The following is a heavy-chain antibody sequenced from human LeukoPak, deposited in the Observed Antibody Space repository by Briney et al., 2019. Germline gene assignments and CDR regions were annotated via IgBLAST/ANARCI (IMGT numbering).Heavy chain of an antibody. CDR1: GYTFTGYY. J-gene: IGHJ6*02. D-gene: IGHD3-3*01. CDR3: ARGAIFGVTIRGYGMDV. V-gene: IGHV1-2*02. Sequence: GASVKVSCKASGYTFTGYYMHWVRQAPGQGLEWMGWINPNSGGTNYAQKFQGRVTMTRDTSISTAYMELSSLTSEDTAIYYCARGAIFGVTIRGYGMDVWGQGTTVTVSS. CDR2: INPNSGGT.